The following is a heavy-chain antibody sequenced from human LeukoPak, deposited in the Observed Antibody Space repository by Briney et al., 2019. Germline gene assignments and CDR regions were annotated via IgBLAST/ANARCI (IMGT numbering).Heavy chain of an antibody. CDR2: ISGSGGST. J-gene: IGHJ4*02. D-gene: IGHD4-17*01. V-gene: IGHV3-23*01. Sequence: SGGSLRLSCAASGFTFSSYAMSWVRQAPGKGLEWVSAISGSGGSTYYADSVKGRLTISRDNSKNTLYLQMNSLRAEDTAVYYCARDLYGDYFFDYWGQGTLVTVSS. CDR1: GFTFSSYA. CDR3: ARDLYGDYFFDY.